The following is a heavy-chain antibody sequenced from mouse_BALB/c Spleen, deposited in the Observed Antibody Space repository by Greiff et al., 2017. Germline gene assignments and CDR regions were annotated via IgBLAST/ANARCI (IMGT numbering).Heavy chain of an antibody. CDR1: GYTFTDYN. CDR3: ARGYVCAQLYFDV. Sequence: EVQLQQSGPELVKPGASVKIPCKASGYTFTDYNMDWVKQSHGKSLEWIGDINPNNGGTIYNQKFKGKATLTVDKSSSTAYMELRSLTSEDTAVFLCARGYVCAQLYFDVGGAGNGVTVSS. CDR2: INPNNGGT. J-gene: IGHJ1*01. V-gene: IGHV1-18*01.